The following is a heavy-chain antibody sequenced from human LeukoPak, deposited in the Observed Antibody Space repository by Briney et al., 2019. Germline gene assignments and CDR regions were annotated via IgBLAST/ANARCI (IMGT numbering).Heavy chain of an antibody. V-gene: IGHV1-18*04. D-gene: IGHD6-13*01. CDR1: GYTFTSYV. J-gene: IGHJ4*02. CDR3: ARVQGYSSSWYGDYFDY. CDR2: ISAYNGNT. Sequence: GASVKVSCKASGYTFTSYVISWVRQAPGQGLEWMGWISAYNGNTNYAQKLQGRVTMTTDTSTSTAYMELRSLRSDDTAVYYCARVQGYSSSWYGDYFDYWGQGTLVTVSS.